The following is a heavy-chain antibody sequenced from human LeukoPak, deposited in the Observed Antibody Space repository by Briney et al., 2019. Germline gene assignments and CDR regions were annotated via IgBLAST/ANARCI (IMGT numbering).Heavy chain of an antibody. CDR1: GGSISSSNW. D-gene: IGHD4-17*01. Sequence: SETLSLTCAVSGGSISSSNWWSWVRPPPGKGLEWIGEIYHSGSTNYNPSLKSRVTISVDKSKNQFSLKLSSVTAADTAVYYCARYPSTVPRYSDLWGRGTLVTVSS. CDR2: IYHSGST. CDR3: ARYPSTVPRYSDL. J-gene: IGHJ2*01. V-gene: IGHV4-4*02.